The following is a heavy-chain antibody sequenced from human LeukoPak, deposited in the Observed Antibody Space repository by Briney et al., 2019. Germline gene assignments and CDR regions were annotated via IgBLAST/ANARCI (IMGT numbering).Heavy chain of an antibody. V-gene: IGHV3-7*01. CDR1: KFTFSDYW. D-gene: IGHD3-10*02. J-gene: IGHJ6*04. CDR2: IKQDGSEK. Sequence: GGSLRLSCAASKFTFSDYWMTWVRQAPGKGLEWVANIKQDGSEKYYVDSVKGRFTISRDNAKNSLYLQMNSLRAEDTAVYYCAELGITMIGGVWGKGTTVTISS. CDR3: AELGITMIGGV.